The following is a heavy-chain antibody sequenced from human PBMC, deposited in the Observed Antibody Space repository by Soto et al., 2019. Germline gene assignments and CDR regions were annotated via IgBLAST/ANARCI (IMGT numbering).Heavy chain of an antibody. D-gene: IGHD5-18*01. CDR2: ISYGGST. J-gene: IGHJ4*02. CDR1: GGSINSGGYC. V-gene: IGHV4-31*03. Sequence: QVQLQESGPGLVKPSQTLSLTCTVSGGSINSGGYCWSWIRQHPGKGLDWIGCISYGGSTSYNPSLKSRVTISVDTSKNQYSLKLTSVTAADTAVYYCSRGILVWGQGALITVSS. CDR3: SRGILV.